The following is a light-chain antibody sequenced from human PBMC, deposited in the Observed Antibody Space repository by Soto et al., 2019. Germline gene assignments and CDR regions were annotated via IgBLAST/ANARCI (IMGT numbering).Light chain of an antibody. V-gene: IGKV1-33*01. Sequence: DIQMTQSPSSLSASVGDRVTITCQASQDISIYLNWYQQKPGKAPKLLIYDTSNLETGVPSRFSGSGSGTDFTFTISTLQFEDLATFYCQQYDNIPPTFGPGTKGDIK. J-gene: IGKJ3*01. CDR2: DTS. CDR3: QQYDNIPPT. CDR1: QDISIY.